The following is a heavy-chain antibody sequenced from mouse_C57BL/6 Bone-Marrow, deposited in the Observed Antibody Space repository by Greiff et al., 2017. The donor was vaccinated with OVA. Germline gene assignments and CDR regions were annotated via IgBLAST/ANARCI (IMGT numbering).Heavy chain of an antibody. CDR1: GYTFTSYW. Sequence: QVQLQQPGAELVRPGTSVKLSCKASGYTFTSYWMHWVKQRPGQGLEWIGVIDPSDSYTNYNQKFKGKATLTVDTSSSTAYMQLSSLTSEDSAVYYCAGITTVVAPYAMDYWGQGTSVTVSS. V-gene: IGHV1-59*01. CDR2: IDPSDSYT. CDR3: AGITTVVAPYAMDY. D-gene: IGHD1-1*01. J-gene: IGHJ4*01.